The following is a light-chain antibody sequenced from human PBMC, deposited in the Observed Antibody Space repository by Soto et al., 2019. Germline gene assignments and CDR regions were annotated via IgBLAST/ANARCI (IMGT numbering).Light chain of an antibody. CDR3: CSYAGTYTPL. Sequence: QSALTQPRSVSGSPGQSVTISCTGTSSDVGGYNYVPWYQHNPGKAPKLMIFDVSARPSGVPDRFSGSKSANTASLTISGLKAEDEADYYCCSYAGTYTPLFGGGTKVTVL. CDR2: DVS. J-gene: IGLJ2*01. CDR1: SSDVGGYNY. V-gene: IGLV2-11*01.